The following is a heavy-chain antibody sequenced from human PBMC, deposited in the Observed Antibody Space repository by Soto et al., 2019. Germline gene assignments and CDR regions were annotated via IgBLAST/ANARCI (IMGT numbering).Heavy chain of an antibody. J-gene: IGHJ5*02. CDR1: GYTFTSYY. CDR2: INPSGGST. D-gene: IGHD4-17*01. Sequence: QVQLVQSGAEVKKPGASVKVSCKASGYTFTSYYMHWVRQAPGQGLELMGIINPSGGSTSYAQKIEGRGTMTRDTSTSTVYMELSSLRAEDPAVYYCARERPPDQTAVVTGWFDPWGQGALGTVSS. CDR3: ARERPPDQTAVVTGWFDP. V-gene: IGHV1-46*01.